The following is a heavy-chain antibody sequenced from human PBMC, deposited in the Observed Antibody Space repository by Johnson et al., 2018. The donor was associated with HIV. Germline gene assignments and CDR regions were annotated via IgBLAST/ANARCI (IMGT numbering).Heavy chain of an antibody. J-gene: IGHJ3*02. CDR3: ARHSSWNYRGGAFDI. CDR2: ISYDGSNK. CDR1: GFTFSSYA. V-gene: IGHV3-30*04. D-gene: IGHD1-7*01. Sequence: QVQLVESGGGVVQPGRSLRLSCAASGFTFSSYAMHWVRQAPGKGLEWVAVISYDGSNKYYADSGKGRFTISRDNSKNKLYLQMNSLRAEDTAMFYCARHSSWNYRGGAFDIWGQGTMVTVSS.